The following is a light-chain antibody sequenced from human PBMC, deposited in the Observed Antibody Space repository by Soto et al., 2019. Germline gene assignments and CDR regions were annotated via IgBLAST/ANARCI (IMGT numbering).Light chain of an antibody. V-gene: IGKV1-6*01. CDR2: GTS. CDR3: LQDNDYPRT. Sequence: IQMTQSPSSLSASVGDRVTITCRASQGIRNEVGWYQQRPGEAPRLLIYGTSNLQGGVPSRFSGSGSGTDFTLTISSLQPEDFATYYCLQDNDYPRTFGQGTKVEIK. J-gene: IGKJ1*01. CDR1: QGIRNE.